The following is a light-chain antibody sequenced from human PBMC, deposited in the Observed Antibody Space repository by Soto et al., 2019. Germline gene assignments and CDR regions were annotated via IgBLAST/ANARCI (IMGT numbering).Light chain of an antibody. CDR2: DVT. Sequence: QSALTQPASVSGSPRQSITISCTGTSGDVGGYNYVSWYQQHPGKAPQLMIYDVTNRPSGVSNRFSGSKSGNTASLTISGLQAEDEADYYCSSYTSSSTLEVFGGGTKLTVL. J-gene: IGLJ2*01. CDR1: SGDVGGYNY. V-gene: IGLV2-14*01. CDR3: SSYTSSSTLEV.